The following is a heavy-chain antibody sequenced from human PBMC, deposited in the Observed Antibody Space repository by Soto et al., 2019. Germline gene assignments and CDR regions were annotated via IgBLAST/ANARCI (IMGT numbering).Heavy chain of an antibody. Sequence: QVQLQESGPGLVKPSETLSLTCTVSGGSISSYYWSWIRQPPGKGLEWIGYIYYSGSTNYNTSLKSRVTISVDTSKNQFSLKLSSVTAADTAVYCCARVWGGAFDIWGQGTMVTVSS. V-gene: IGHV4-59*01. D-gene: IGHD3-10*01. CDR1: GGSISSYY. J-gene: IGHJ3*02. CDR2: IYYSGST. CDR3: ARVWGGAFDI.